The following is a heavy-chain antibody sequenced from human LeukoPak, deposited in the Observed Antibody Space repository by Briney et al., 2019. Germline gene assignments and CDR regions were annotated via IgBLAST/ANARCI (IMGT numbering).Heavy chain of an antibody. J-gene: IGHJ4*02. CDR2: INPNSGGT. CDR3: ARDFGGYCSSTSCPPDY. CDR1: GYTFTVYY. Sequence: ASVTVSCKASGYTFTVYYMHWVRQAPGQGLEWMGRINPNSGGTNYAQKFQGRVTMTRDTSISTAYMELSRLRSDDTAVYYCARDFGGYCSSTSCPPDYWGQETLVTVSS. V-gene: IGHV1-2*06. D-gene: IGHD2-2*01.